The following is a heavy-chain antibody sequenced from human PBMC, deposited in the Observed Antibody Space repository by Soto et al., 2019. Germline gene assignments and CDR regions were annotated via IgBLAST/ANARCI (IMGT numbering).Heavy chain of an antibody. D-gene: IGHD1-26*01. CDR2: ISYDGINK. CDR3: ARSPQPTRGIHWYFDL. V-gene: IGHV3-30*03. CDR1: GFTFNTYG. Sequence: QVQLVESGGGVVQPGRSLGLSCAASGFTFNTYGMHWVRQAPGKGREWVAAISYDGINKYYVDSVKGRFTISRDNSKNTLYVQMNSLRAEDTALYYCARSPQPTRGIHWYFDLWGRGSLVTVSS. J-gene: IGHJ2*01.